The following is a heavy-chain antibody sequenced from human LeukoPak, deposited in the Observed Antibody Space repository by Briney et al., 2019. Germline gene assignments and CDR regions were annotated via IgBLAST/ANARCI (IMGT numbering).Heavy chain of an antibody. CDR2: ISWNSGSI. CDR1: GFTFDDYA. D-gene: IGHD5-24*01. V-gene: IGHV3-9*01. Sequence: GGSLRLSCAASGFTFDDYAMHWVRQAPGKGLEWVSGISWNSGSIGYADSVKGRFTISRDNAKNSLYLQMNSLRAEDTAVYYCARGDVEMATNSDWFDPWGQGTLVTVSS. CDR3: ARGDVEMATNSDWFDP. J-gene: IGHJ5*02.